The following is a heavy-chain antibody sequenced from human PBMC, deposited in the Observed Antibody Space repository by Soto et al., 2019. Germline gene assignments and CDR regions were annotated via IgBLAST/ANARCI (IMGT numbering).Heavy chain of an antibody. CDR2: IYYSGST. CDR1: GGSISSYY. V-gene: IGHV4-59*01. D-gene: IGHD6-19*01. J-gene: IGHJ5*02. Sequence: QVQLQESGPGLVKPSETLSLTCTVSGGSISSYYWSWIRQPPGKGLEWIGYIYYSGSTNYNPSLKSRVTISVDTSKNQFSLKLSSVTAADTAVYYCARDVGALAVAAPGWFDPWGQGTLVTVSS. CDR3: ARDVGALAVAAPGWFDP.